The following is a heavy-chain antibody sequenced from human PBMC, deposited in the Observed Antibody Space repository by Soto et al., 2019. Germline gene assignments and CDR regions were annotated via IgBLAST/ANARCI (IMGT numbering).Heavy chain of an antibody. V-gene: IGHV2-5*02. D-gene: IGHD4-17*01. Sequence: QITLKESGPTLVKPTQTLTLTCTFSGFSLSTSGVGVGWIRQPPGKALEWLALIYWDDDKRYSPSLKSRLTXTXXTSKNQVVLTMTNMDPVDTATYYCAQSTTVTPLGYWGQGTLVTVSS. J-gene: IGHJ4*02. CDR1: GFSLSTSGVG. CDR3: AQSTTVTPLGY. CDR2: IYWDDDK.